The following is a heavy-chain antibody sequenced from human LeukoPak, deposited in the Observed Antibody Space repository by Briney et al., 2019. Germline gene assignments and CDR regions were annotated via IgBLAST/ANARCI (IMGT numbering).Heavy chain of an antibody. CDR3: ARAALRLFDYYYYYMDV. V-gene: IGHV1-2*02. Sequence: ASVKVSCKASGYTFTGYYMHWVRQAPGQGLEWMGWINPNSGGTNYAQKFQGRVTMTRDTSISTAYMELSRLGSDDTAVYYCARAALRLFDYYYYYMDVWGKGTTVTVSS. CDR1: GYTFTGYY. J-gene: IGHJ6*03. D-gene: IGHD3-16*01. CDR2: INPNSGGT.